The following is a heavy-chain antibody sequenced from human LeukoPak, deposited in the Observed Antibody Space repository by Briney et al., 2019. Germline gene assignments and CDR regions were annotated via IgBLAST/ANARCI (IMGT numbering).Heavy chain of an antibody. J-gene: IGHJ6*03. CDR2: INPNSGGT. CDR1: GYTFTGYY. V-gene: IGHV1-2*02. D-gene: IGHD4-11*01. Sequence: ASVKVSCKASGYTFTGYYMHWLRQAPGQGLEWMGWINPNSGGTNYAQKFQGRVTMTRDTSISTAYMELSRLRSDDTAVYYCARDWSNYGDYYYYYMDVWGKGTTVTVSS. CDR3: ARDWSNYGDYYYYYMDV.